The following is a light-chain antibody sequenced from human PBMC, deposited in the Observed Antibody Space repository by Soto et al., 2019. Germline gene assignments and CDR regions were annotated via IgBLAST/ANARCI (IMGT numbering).Light chain of an antibody. J-gene: IGKJ1*01. CDR1: QSINKY. CDR2: AAS. CDR3: QQTYSAPPT. Sequence: DIQMTQSPSSLSASVTDRVTITCRASQSINKYLNWYQQKPGKAPKLLIYAASSLQSGVPSRFSGSGSGTDFTLTISSLQPGDFATYYCQQTYSAPPTFGQGTKVEIK. V-gene: IGKV1-39*01.